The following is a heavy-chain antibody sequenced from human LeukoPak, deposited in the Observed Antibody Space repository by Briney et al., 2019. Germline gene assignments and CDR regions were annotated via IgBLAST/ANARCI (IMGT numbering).Heavy chain of an antibody. CDR3: ARRYCYDTPRLRNYYYYYYGMDV. CDR2: IYYSGST. D-gene: IGHD3-22*01. Sequence: SETLSLTCTVSGGSISSSSYYWGWIRQPPGKGLEWIGSIYYSGSTYYNPSLKSRVTISVDTSKNQFSLKLSSVTAADTAVYYCARRYCYDTPRLRNYYYYYYGMDVWGQGTTVTVSS. J-gene: IGHJ6*02. V-gene: IGHV4-39*01. CDR1: GGSISSSSYY.